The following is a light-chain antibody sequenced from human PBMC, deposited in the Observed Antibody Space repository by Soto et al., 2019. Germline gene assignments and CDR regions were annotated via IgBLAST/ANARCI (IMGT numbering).Light chain of an antibody. Sequence: DIQLTQSPSFLSASVGDRVTVSCRASQDISTSLAWFQQKAGKVPQLLVYPASTLQDGVPSRFGGSVSGTYFSLTTSNLQAEDFATYYWQYILTYPFSFGRGTKLDI. CDR2: PAS. V-gene: IGKV1-9*01. J-gene: IGKJ2*03. CDR3: QYILTYPFS. CDR1: QDISTS.